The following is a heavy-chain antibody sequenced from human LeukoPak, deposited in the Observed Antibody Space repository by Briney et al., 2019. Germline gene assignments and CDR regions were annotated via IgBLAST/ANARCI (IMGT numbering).Heavy chain of an antibody. Sequence: ASVKVSCKAFGYTFTSNYMHWVRQAPGQGPEWMGVISPSGGSTTYAQKFQGRVTLTRDMSTSTDYLELSSLRSEDTAVYYCASTEWNVGYYYYMDVWGKGTTVTVSS. D-gene: IGHD1-1*01. CDR3: ASTEWNVGYYYYMDV. CDR1: GYTFTSNY. V-gene: IGHV1-46*01. CDR2: ISPSGGST. J-gene: IGHJ6*03.